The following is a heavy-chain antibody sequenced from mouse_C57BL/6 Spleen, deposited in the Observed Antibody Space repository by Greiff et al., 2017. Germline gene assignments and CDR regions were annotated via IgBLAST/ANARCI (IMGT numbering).Heavy chain of an antibody. CDR2: IWSGGST. J-gene: IGHJ2*01. V-gene: IGHV2-2*01. Sequence: VVESGPGLVQPSQSLSITCTVSGFSLTSYGVHWVRQSPGKGLEWLGVIWSGGSTDYNAAFISRLSISNDNSKSQVFFKMNSLQADDTAIYYCARNRGDWDFDYWGQGTTLTVSS. CDR1: GFSLTSYG. D-gene: IGHD4-1*01. CDR3: ARNRGDWDFDY.